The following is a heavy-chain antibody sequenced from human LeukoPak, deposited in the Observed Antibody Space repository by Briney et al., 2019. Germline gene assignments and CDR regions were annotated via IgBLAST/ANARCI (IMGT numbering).Heavy chain of an antibody. CDR2: IYTSGST. D-gene: IGHD3-9*01. Sequence: SQTLSLTCTVSGGSISSGSYYWSWIRQPAGKGLEWIGRIYTSGSTNYNPTLKSRVTISVDTSKNQFSLKLSSVTAADTAVYYCARGYYDILTRQNWFDPWGQGTLVTVSS. CDR1: GGSISSGSYY. V-gene: IGHV4-61*02. CDR3: ARGYYDILTRQNWFDP. J-gene: IGHJ5*02.